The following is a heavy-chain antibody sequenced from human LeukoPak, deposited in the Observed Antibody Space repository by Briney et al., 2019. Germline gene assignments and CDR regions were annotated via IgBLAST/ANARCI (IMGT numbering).Heavy chain of an antibody. Sequence: GGSLRLSCATSGFNFDRYTIHWVRQAPGKGLEWVSLAGWAGGTTYYSDSVRSRFTISRDSGKNSVYLQMNSLTTDDTAFYFCAKELDTMFFDYWGQGALVTVSS. CDR1: GFNFDRYT. CDR2: AGWAGGTT. D-gene: IGHD5-18*01. CDR3: AKELDTMFFDY. V-gene: IGHV3-43*01. J-gene: IGHJ4*02.